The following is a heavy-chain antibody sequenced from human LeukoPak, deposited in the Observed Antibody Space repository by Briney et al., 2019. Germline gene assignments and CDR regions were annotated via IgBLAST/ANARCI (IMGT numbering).Heavy chain of an antibody. CDR3: ARHTVDPFTMIVVVDAFDI. Sequence: SETLSLTCTVSGGSISSYYWSWIRQPPGKGLEWIGSIYHSGSTYYNPSLKSRVTISVDTSKNQFSLKLSSVTAADTAVYYCARHTVDPFTMIVVVDAFDIWGQGTMVTVSS. CDR1: GGSISSYY. J-gene: IGHJ3*02. CDR2: IYHSGST. D-gene: IGHD3-22*01. V-gene: IGHV4-59*08.